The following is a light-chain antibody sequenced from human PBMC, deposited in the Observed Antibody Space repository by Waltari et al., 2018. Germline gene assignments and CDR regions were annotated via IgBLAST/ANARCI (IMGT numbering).Light chain of an antibody. CDR2: DVS. V-gene: IGLV2-14*03. CDR3: SLYTTGRTLVL. Sequence: QSALIQPASVSGSPGQSITISCTGTAADIGSFDFISWYQQHPGKAPKLLIYDVSARPSGVSDRFSASKSGVTASLTISGLQAADEADYYCSLYTTGRTLVLFGGGTKVTVL. CDR1: AADIGSFDF. J-gene: IGLJ2*01.